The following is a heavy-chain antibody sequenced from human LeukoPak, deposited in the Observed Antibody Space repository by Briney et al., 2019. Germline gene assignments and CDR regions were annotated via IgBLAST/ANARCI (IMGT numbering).Heavy chain of an antibody. Sequence: GGSLRLSCAASGCTFSSYWMSWVRQAPGKGLEWVANIKQDGSEKYYVDSVKGRFTISRDNAKNSLYLQMNSLRAEDTAVYYCARLTGYSSGWYGSRFDYWGQGTLVTVSS. CDR2: IKQDGSEK. D-gene: IGHD6-19*01. CDR3: ARLTGYSSGWYGSRFDY. CDR1: GCTFSSYW. J-gene: IGHJ4*02. V-gene: IGHV3-7*03.